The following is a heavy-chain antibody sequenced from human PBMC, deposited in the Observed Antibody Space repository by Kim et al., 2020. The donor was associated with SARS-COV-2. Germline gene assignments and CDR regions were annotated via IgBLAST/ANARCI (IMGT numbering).Heavy chain of an antibody. D-gene: IGHD4-17*01. J-gene: IGHJ5*02. CDR3: ARDRITGTVTNPNWFDP. CDR2: ISSSSSYI. Sequence: GGSLRLSCAASGFTFSSYSMNWVRQAPGKGLEWVSSISSSSSYIYYADSVKGRFTISRDNAKNSLYLQMNSLRAEDTAVYYCARDRITGTVTNPNWFDPWGQGTLVTVSS. CDR1: GFTFSSYS. V-gene: IGHV3-21*01.